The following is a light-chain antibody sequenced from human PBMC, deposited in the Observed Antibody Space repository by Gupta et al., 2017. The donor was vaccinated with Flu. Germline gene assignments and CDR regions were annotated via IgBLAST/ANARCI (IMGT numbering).Light chain of an antibody. J-gene: IGLJ1*01. CDR3: SSYTSSSTYA. CDR1: SSDVGSYNR. Sequence: QSALTQPPSVSGSPGQSVTISCTGTSSDVGSYNRVSWYQQPPGTAPKLMIYDVSNRPSGVPDRFSGSKSGNTASLTISGLQADDEADYYCSSYTSSSTYAFGTGTKVTVL. V-gene: IGLV2-18*02. CDR2: DVS.